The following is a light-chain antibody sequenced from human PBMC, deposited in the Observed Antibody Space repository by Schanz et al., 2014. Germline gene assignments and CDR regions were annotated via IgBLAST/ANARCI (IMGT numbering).Light chain of an antibody. Sequence: EIVLTQSPATLSLSPGERATLSCRASQSVINYLSWYQQKPGQAPNVLIYGASRRATGIPDRFSGSGSGTDFTLTISSLEPEDFAVYYCQQRSKWPLTFGGGTKVEIK. CDR3: QQRSKWPLT. V-gene: IGKV3-11*01. J-gene: IGKJ4*01. CDR2: GAS. CDR1: QSVINY.